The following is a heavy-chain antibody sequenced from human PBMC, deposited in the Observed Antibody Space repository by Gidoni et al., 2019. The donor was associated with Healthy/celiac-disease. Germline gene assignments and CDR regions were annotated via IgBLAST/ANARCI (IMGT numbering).Heavy chain of an antibody. CDR2: ISGSGGST. V-gene: IGHV3-23*01. D-gene: IGHD2-15*01. Sequence: EVQLLESGGGLVQPGGSLRLPCAASGSTFLGNAMSWFRQAPGTGLEWVSAISGSGGSTYYADSVKGRFTISRDNSKNTLYLQMNSLRAEDTAVYYCANLDDIEGDCSGGSCYSKYFDYWGQGTLVTVSS. CDR3: ANLDDIEGDCSGGSCYSKYFDY. CDR1: GSTFLGNA. J-gene: IGHJ4*02.